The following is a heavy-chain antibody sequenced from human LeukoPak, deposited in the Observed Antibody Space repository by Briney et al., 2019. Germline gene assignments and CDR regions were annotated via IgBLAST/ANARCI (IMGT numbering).Heavy chain of an antibody. V-gene: IGHV3-66*01. Sequence: GGSLRLSCAASGFTVSHNYMGWVRQAPGKGLEWDSVIYSGDSTYYPDSVKGRFTISRDNSKNTLYLQMNSLRAEDTAVYYCARVETAYFDYWGRGTLATVSS. D-gene: IGHD2-21*02. CDR3: ARVETAYFDY. CDR1: GFTVSHNY. J-gene: IGHJ4*02. CDR2: IYSGDST.